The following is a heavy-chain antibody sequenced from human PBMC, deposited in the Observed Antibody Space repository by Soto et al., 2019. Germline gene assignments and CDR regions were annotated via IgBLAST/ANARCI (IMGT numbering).Heavy chain of an antibody. J-gene: IGHJ4*02. Sequence: ASVKVSCKASGYTFTNYGINWVRQAPGQGLEWMGWISAYSGHTNYAQKLQDRVTMTTDTSTSTAYMELSSVTAADTAVYYCARDDRDGYNSGFDYWGQGTLVTVSS. CDR3: ARDDRDGYNSGFDY. V-gene: IGHV1-18*01. D-gene: IGHD5-12*01. CDR1: GYTFTNYG. CDR2: ISAYSGHT.